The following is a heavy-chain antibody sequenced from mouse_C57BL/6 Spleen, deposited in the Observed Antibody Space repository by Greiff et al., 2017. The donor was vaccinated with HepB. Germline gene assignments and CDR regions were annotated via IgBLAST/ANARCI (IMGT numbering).Heavy chain of an antibody. CDR2: IYPSDSET. V-gene: IGHV1-61*01. CDR3: ARDDYDGGFAY. D-gene: IGHD2-4*01. CDR1: GYTFTSYW. Sequence: QVQLKQSGAELVRPGSSVKLSCKASGYTFTSYWMDWVKQRPGQGLEWIGNIYPSDSETHYNQKFKDKATLTVDKSSSTAYMQLSSLTSEDSAVYYCARDDYDGGFAYWGQGTLVTVSA. J-gene: IGHJ3*01.